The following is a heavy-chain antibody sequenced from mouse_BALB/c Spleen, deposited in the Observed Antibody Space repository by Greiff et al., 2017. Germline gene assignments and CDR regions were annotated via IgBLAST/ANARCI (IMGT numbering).Heavy chain of an antibody. D-gene: IGHD2-14*01. CDR2: ILPGSGST. V-gene: IGHV1-9*01. CDR3: ARRRDRGYFDY. CDR1: GYTFSSYW. Sequence: QVQLQQSGAELMKPGASVKISCKATGYTFSSYWIEWVKQRPGHGLEWIGEILPGSGSTNYNEKFKGKATFTADTSSNTAYMQLSSLTSEDSAVYYCARRRDRGYFDYWGQGTTLTVSS. J-gene: IGHJ2*01.